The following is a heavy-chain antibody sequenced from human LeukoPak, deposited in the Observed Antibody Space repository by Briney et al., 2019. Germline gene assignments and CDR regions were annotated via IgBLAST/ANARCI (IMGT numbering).Heavy chain of an antibody. V-gene: IGHV4-30-2*01. CDR2: IYHSGST. Sequence: PSETLSLTCTVSGGSISSSYYYWGWIRQPPGKGLEWIGYIYHSGSTYYNPSLKSRVTISVDRSKNQFSLKLSSVTAADTAVYYCARGMSSSWFIAPHWFDPWGQGTLVTVSS. CDR3: ARGMSSSWFIAPHWFDP. CDR1: GGSISSSYYY. D-gene: IGHD6-13*01. J-gene: IGHJ5*02.